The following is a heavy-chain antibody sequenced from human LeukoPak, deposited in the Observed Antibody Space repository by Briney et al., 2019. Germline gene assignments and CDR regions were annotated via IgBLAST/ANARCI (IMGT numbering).Heavy chain of an antibody. CDR3: AKGIELWLTYFDH. V-gene: IGHV3-23*01. Sequence: GGSLRLSCVASGFTFSSYVMNWVRRAPGKGVEWVSAISGNGGSTYYADSVKGRFTISRDNSKNTLSLQVNSLRAEDTAVYYCAKGIELWLTYFDHWGQGTLVTASS. CDR2: ISGNGGST. CDR1: GFTFSSYV. J-gene: IGHJ4*02. D-gene: IGHD5-18*01.